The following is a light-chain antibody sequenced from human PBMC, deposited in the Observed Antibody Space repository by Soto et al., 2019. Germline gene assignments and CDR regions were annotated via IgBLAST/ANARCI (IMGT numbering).Light chain of an antibody. CDR2: DAS. CDR1: QNINNY. J-gene: IGKJ5*01. CDR3: QQYENLPT. Sequence: DVHMAQSPAAVSASVGEGVTITGQASQNINNYLNWYQQKPGRAPKLLIYDASNLEAGVPSRFRGSGSGTDFTFTISRLQPEDIATYYCQQYENLPTFGQGTRLEIK. V-gene: IGKV1-33*01.